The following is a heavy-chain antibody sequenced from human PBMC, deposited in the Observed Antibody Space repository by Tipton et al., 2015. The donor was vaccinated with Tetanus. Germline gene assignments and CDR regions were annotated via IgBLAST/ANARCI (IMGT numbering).Heavy chain of an antibody. CDR1: GGSVSTYY. V-gene: IGHV4-4*07. CDR3: ARAIRSRVNDDSGYYPCYFDF. Sequence: TLSLTCTVSGGSVSTYYWSWVRLPAGRRLEWIGRIHSSGSTTYNPSLKSRVTISVDTSKNQFSLKLSSVTAADTAVYYCARAIRSRVNDDSGYYPCYFDFWGQGTLVTVSS. J-gene: IGHJ4*02. CDR2: IHSSGST. D-gene: IGHD3-22*01.